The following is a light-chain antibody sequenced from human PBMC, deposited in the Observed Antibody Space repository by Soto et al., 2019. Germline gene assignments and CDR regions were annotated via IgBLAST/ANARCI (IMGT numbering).Light chain of an antibody. V-gene: IGLV2-8*01. CDR3: SSYAGGGDHVV. Sequence: QSALTQPPSASGSPGQSVTISCTGTSSAVGVYNYVSWYQQHPGKAPKLMIYEVSERPSGVPDRFSGSKSGNTASLTVSGLQAEDEADYYCSSYAGGGDHVVFGGGTKLTVL. J-gene: IGLJ2*01. CDR2: EVS. CDR1: SSAVGVYNY.